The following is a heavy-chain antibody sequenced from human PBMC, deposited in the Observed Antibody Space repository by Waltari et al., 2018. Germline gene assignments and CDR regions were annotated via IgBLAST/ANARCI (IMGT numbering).Heavy chain of an antibody. CDR3: ARVSRGYYYGMDV. Sequence: QVQLQQWGAGLLKPSETLSLTCAVYGGSFSGYYSSWIRQPPGKGLEWIGEINHSGSTNYNPSLKSRVTISVDTSKNQFSLKLSSVTAADTAVYYCARVSRGYYYGMDVWGQGTTVTVSS. V-gene: IGHV4-34*01. CDR1: GGSFSGYY. CDR2: INHSGST. J-gene: IGHJ6*02.